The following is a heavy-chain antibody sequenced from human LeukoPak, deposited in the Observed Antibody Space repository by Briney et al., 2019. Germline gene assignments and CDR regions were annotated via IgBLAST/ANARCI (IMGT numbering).Heavy chain of an antibody. Sequence: SETLSLTCTVSGGSISSSSYYWGWIRQPPGKGLEWIGTIYYSGSTFYNPSLKSRVTISGDTSQNQFSLEVISVTAADTAVYYCARPTHYDSSGAYMNVWGRGTTVTVSS. D-gene: IGHD3-22*01. CDR1: GGSISSSSYY. CDR2: IYYSGST. CDR3: ARPTHYDSSGAYMNV. V-gene: IGHV4-39*01. J-gene: IGHJ6*03.